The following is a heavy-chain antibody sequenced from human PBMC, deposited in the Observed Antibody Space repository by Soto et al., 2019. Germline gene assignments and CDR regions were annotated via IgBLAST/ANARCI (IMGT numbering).Heavy chain of an antibody. V-gene: IGHV2-5*02. D-gene: IGHD4-17*01. CDR3: AHIAYGDYVVDHRNCYYYYYMDV. J-gene: IGHJ6*03. CDR1: GFSLSTSGVG. Sequence: QITLKESGPTLVKPTQTLTLTCTFSGFSLSTSGVGVGWIRQPPGKALEWLALIYWDDDKRYSPSLKSRPTITKDTSKNQVVLTMTNMDPVDTATYYCAHIAYGDYVVDHRNCYYYYYMDVWGKGTTVTVSS. CDR2: IYWDDDK.